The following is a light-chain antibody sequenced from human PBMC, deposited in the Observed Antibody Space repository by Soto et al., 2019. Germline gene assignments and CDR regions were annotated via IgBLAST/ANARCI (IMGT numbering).Light chain of an antibody. CDR1: QAIRND. Sequence: DIQMTQSPSTLSASVVDRVTITCRASQAIRNDLGWYQQKPGKAPKRLIYAASSLDSEVPLRFSGSGSGTEFALTISSLQPEDFATYYCLQHNTYPWTFGQGTKVDIK. V-gene: IGKV1-17*01. J-gene: IGKJ1*01. CDR2: AAS. CDR3: LQHNTYPWT.